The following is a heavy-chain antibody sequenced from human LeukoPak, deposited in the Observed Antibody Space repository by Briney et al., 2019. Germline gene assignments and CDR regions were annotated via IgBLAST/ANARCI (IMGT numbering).Heavy chain of an antibody. CDR3: VSDRGSSSSNWFDP. Sequence: ASVKVSCXAYGYTGYTFTSYDMHLVRQAPGQGLEWMGIINPTGGYTTYAQKFQGRVTMTRDTSTSTVYMELSSLRSEDTAVYYCVSDRGSSSSNWFDPWGQGTLVTVSS. CDR2: INPTGGYT. V-gene: IGHV1-46*03. J-gene: IGHJ5*02. D-gene: IGHD6-6*01. CDR1: GYTFTSYD.